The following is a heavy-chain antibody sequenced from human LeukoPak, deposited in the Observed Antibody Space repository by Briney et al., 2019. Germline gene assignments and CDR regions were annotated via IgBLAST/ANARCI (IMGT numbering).Heavy chain of an antibody. CDR3: ARAHRFAMDV. J-gene: IGHJ6*03. Sequence: GGCLRLSCAASGFTFSSYWMSWVRQAPGKGLEWVANIKKDGSEKYYVDSVKGRFTISRDNAKTSLYLQMNSLRVEDTAVYYCARAHRFAMDVWGKGTTVTVSS. D-gene: IGHD3-3*01. V-gene: IGHV3-7*01. CDR1: GFTFSSYW. CDR2: IKKDGSEK.